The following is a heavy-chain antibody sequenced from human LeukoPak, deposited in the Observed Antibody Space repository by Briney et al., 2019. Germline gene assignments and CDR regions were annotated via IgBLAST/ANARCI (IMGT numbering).Heavy chain of an antibody. V-gene: IGHV3-7*03. CDR1: GFTFRNYW. CDR2: INHNGNVN. CDR3: ARGGGLDV. D-gene: IGHD3-16*01. J-gene: IGHJ6*02. Sequence: GGSLRLSCVGSGFTFRNYWMSWVRQAPGKGLEWVASINHNGNVNHYVDSVKGRFTISRDNAKNSLYLQMSNLRAEDTAVYFCARGGGLDVWGQGATVTVSS.